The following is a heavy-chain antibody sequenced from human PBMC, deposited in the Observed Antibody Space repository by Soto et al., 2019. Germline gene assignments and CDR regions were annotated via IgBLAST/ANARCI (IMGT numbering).Heavy chain of an antibody. J-gene: IGHJ4*02. V-gene: IGHV3-23*01. CDR3: AKDQSSSCYEIDY. Sequence: EVQLLESGGGLVQPGGSLRLSCAASGFTFSNYAVTWVRQAPGKGLEWVSTISGSGGSTYYADAVKGRFTISRDNSKNTLYLQMNSLRAEDTAVYYCAKDQSSSCYEIDYWGQGTLVTVSS. CDR1: GFTFSNYA. CDR2: ISGSGGST. D-gene: IGHD6-13*01.